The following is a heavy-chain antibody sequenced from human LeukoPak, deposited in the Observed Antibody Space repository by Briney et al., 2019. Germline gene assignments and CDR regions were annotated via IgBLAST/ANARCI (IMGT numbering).Heavy chain of an antibody. J-gene: IGHJ4*02. CDR1: GYTFTGYY. D-gene: IGHD3-16*02. V-gene: IGHV1-2*02. CDR2: INPNSGGT. Sequence: GASVKVSCKASGYTFTGYYMHWVRQAPGQGLEWMGWINPNSGGTNYAQKFQDRVTMTRDTSISTAYMELSRLRSDDTAVYYCARGDYVWGSYLPTYYFDYWGQGTLVTVSS. CDR3: ARGDYVWGSYLPTYYFDY.